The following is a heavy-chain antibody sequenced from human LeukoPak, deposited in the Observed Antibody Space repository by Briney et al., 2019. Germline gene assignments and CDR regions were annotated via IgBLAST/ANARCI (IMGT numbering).Heavy chain of an antibody. J-gene: IGHJ4*02. D-gene: IGHD2-15*01. CDR1: GFTFSSYA. CDR3: AKDWDMAPGY. CDR2: ICDRDGST. Sequence: PGGSLRLSCAASGFTFSSYAMSWVRQAPGKGLQWVSSICDRDGSTYYADSVKGRFTISRDNSKNTLYLQMNSLRAEDTAVYYCAKDWDMAPGYWGQGTLVTVSS. V-gene: IGHV3-23*01.